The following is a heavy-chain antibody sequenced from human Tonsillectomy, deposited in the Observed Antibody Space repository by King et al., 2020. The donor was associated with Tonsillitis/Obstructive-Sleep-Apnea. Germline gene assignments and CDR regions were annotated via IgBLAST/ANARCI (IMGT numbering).Heavy chain of an antibody. CDR3: AHGELLARGEYFDY. CDR1: GFSLSTSGVG. Sequence: ITLKESGPTLVKPTQTLTLTCTFSGFSLSTSGVGVGWIRQPPGKALEWLALIYWDDDKRYSPSLKSRLTITKDTSKNQVVLTITNMDPVDTATYYCAHGELLARGEYFDYWGQGTLVTVSS. J-gene: IGHJ4*02. D-gene: IGHD1-26*01. CDR2: IYWDDDK. V-gene: IGHV2-5*02.